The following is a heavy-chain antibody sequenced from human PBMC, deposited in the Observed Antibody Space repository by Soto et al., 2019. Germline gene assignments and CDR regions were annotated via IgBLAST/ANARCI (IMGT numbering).Heavy chain of an antibody. CDR1: GFTFSSYA. J-gene: IGHJ4*02. D-gene: IGHD2-2*01. V-gene: IGHV3-23*01. Sequence: GGSLRLSCAASGFTFSSYAMSWVRQAPGKGLEWVSAISGSGGSTYYADSVKGRFTISRDNSKNTLYLQMNSLRAEDTAVYYCALGTDPYCSSTSCPAGYFDYWGQGTLVTVSS. CDR2: ISGSGGST. CDR3: ALGTDPYCSSTSCPAGYFDY.